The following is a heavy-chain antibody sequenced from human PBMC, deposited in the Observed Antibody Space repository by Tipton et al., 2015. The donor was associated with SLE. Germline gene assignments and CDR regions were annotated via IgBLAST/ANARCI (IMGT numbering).Heavy chain of an antibody. J-gene: IGHJ4*02. Sequence: TLSLTCTVSGGAISSDDYYWTWIRQHPGKGLEWIGHIVYRGNTHYNTSLKSRVTISVDPSKNHFSLKPNSVTAADTAVYFCARGGVGGYDYFDHWGQGTLVTVSS. CDR2: IVYRGNT. D-gene: IGHD5-12*01. CDR1: GGAISSDDYY. V-gene: IGHV4-31*03. CDR3: ARGGVGGYDYFDH.